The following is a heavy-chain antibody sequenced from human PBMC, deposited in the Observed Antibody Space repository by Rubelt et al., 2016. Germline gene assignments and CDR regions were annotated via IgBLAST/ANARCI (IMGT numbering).Heavy chain of an antibody. CDR3: ASGSSSGWYIDY. D-gene: IGHD6-19*01. CDR1: GYTFTGYY. Sequence: QVQLVQSGAEVKKPGASVKVSCKASGYTFTGYYMHWVRQATGQGLEWVGRNNPNSGGTNYDRRLQGSGTMARATSITTPYMKRRRLESDDTAVFYCASGSSSGWYIDYWGQGTLVTVSS. J-gene: IGHJ4*02. CDR2: NNPNSGGT. V-gene: IGHV1-2*06.